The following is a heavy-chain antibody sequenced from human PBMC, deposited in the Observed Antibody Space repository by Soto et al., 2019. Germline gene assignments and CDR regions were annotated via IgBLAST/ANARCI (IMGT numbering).Heavy chain of an antibody. CDR3: ARDREYYESSGLYFDY. Sequence: SETLSLTCTVSGGSISDYYWSWIRQPPGKGLEWIGYIYYGWNTNYNPSLKSRVTISVDTSKNQFSLKLISVTAADTAVYYCARDREYYESSGLYFDYWGQGTLVTVSS. CDR2: IYYGWNT. D-gene: IGHD3-22*01. J-gene: IGHJ4*02. V-gene: IGHV4-59*01. CDR1: GGSISDYY.